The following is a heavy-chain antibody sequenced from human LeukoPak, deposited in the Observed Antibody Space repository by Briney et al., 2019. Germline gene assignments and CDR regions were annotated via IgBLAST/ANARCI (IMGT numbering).Heavy chain of an antibody. CDR2: IYYSGST. CDR1: GGSISSHY. D-gene: IGHD3-22*01. Sequence: SETLSLTSTVSGGSISSHYWSWIRQPPGKGLEWIGYIYYSGSTNYNPFFKSRVTISVDTSKNQFSLKLSSVTAADTAVYYCARDYDSSGYPPTRYFDLWGRGTLVTVSS. CDR3: ARDYDSSGYPPTRYFDL. J-gene: IGHJ2*01. V-gene: IGHV4-59*11.